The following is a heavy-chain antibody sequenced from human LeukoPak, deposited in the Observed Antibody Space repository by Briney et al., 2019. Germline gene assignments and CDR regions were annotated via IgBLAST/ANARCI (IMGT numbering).Heavy chain of an antibody. J-gene: IGHJ4*02. Sequence: GGSLRLSCAASGFTFSSYWMSWVRQAPGKGLEWVANIKQDGSEKYYVDSVKGRFTISRDNAKNSLYLQMNSLRAEDTAVYYCAKDLDYDFWSGWGQGTLVTVSS. V-gene: IGHV3-7*03. CDR1: GFTFSSYW. D-gene: IGHD3-3*01. CDR2: IKQDGSEK. CDR3: AKDLDYDFWSG.